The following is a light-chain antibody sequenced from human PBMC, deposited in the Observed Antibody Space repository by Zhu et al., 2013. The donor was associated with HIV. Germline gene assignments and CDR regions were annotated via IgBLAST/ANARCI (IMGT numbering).Light chain of an antibody. V-gene: IGKV3-11*01. CDR3: HQYGNSPPT. Sequence: EIVLTQSPASLSLSPGERATLSCRASQSVSNSLAWYQQKPGQAPRLLIYDASNRATGIPARFSGSGSGTDFTLTISRLEPEDSAVYYCHQYGNSPPTFGQGTKLQIK. J-gene: IGKJ2*01. CDR2: DAS. CDR1: QSVSNS.